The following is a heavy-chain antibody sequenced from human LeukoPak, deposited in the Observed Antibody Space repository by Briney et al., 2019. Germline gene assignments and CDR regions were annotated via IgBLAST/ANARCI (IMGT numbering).Heavy chain of an antibody. J-gene: IGHJ6*02. CDR3: AKRGAGMDV. D-gene: IGHD3-10*01. Sequence: ASVKVSCKASGYTFKSYGIAWVRQAPGQGLEWLGWISAYSGNTNYAQNFQGRVTMTTDTSASRAYMELRGLTSDDTAVYYCAKRGAGMDVWGQGTSVTVSS. V-gene: IGHV1-18*01. CDR1: GYTFKSYG. CDR2: ISAYSGNT.